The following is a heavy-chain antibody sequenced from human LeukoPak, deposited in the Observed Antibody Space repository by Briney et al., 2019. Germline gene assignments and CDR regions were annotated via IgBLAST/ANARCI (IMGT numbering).Heavy chain of an antibody. V-gene: IGHV3-30*04. D-gene: IGHD1-26*01. Sequence: GGSLRLSCVASGFTFSSYAMHWVRQAPGKGLEWVTVISYDGSNKYYADSVKGRFTISRDNSKNTLYLQMNSLRAEDTAVYYCARDGRSGSNYGRVDYWGQGTLVTVSS. CDR3: ARDGRSGSNYGRVDY. CDR1: GFTFSSYA. CDR2: ISYDGSNK. J-gene: IGHJ4*02.